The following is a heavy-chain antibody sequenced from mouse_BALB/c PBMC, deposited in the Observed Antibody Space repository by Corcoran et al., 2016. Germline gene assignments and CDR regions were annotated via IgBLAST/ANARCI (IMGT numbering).Heavy chain of an antibody. D-gene: IGHD1-1*01. CDR1: GYTFTTAG. V-gene: IGHV9-4*02. Sequence: QIQLVQSGPELKKPGETVRISCKASGYTFTTAGMQWVQKMPGTGLKWIGWINTHSGVPKYAEDFKGRFAFSLETSASTAYLQISNLKNEDTATYFCARNYGSSYAMDYWGQGTSVTVSS. CDR3: ARNYGSSYAMDY. CDR2: INTHSGVP. J-gene: IGHJ4*01.